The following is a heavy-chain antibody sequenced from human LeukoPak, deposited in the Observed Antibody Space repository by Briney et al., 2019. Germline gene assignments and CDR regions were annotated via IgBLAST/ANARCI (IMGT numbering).Heavy chain of an antibody. V-gene: IGHV4-34*01. CDR3: ARAPTLSENYGTGTYFES. D-gene: IGHD3-10*01. Sequence: SETLSLTCAVYGGSFSGYYWSWIRQPPGKGLEWIGEINHSGSTNYNPSLKSRVTISVDTSKNQFSLKLSSVTAADTAVYYCARAPTLSENYGTGTYFESWGQGTLVTVSS. CDR2: INHSGST. CDR1: GGSFSGYY. J-gene: IGHJ4*02.